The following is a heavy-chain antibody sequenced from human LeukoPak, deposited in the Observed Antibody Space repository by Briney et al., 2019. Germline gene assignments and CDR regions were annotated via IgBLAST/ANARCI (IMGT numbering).Heavy chain of an antibody. V-gene: IGHV4-34*01. D-gene: IGHD2-15*01. J-gene: IGHJ4*02. CDR3: ARVALGFDY. CDR1: GGSFSGYY. Sequence: PETLSLTCAVYGGSFSGYYWSWIRQPPGKGLEWIGEINHSGSTNYNPSLKSRVTISVDTSKNQFSLKLSSVTAADTAVYYCARVALGFDYWGQGTLVTVSS. CDR2: INHSGST.